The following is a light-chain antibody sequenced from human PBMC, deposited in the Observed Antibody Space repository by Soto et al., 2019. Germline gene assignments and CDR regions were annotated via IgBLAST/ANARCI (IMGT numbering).Light chain of an antibody. CDR2: DVS. V-gene: IGKV1-33*01. J-gene: IGKJ5*01. Sequence: DIQMTQSPSSLSASVGDRVTITCQASQDIRKYLNWYQQTPGKAPNLLIHDVSSLQTGVPSRFSGSGSMTNFTFTINSLQPEDVATYYCQQFDYLPITFGQGTRLEIK. CDR1: QDIRKY. CDR3: QQFDYLPIT.